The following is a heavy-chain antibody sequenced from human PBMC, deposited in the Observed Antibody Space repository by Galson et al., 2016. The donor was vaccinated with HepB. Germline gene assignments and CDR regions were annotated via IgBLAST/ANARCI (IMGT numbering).Heavy chain of an antibody. CDR3: ARASGGGYDWDYYYGMDV. D-gene: IGHD5-12*01. V-gene: IGHV3-21*01. J-gene: IGHJ6*04. CDR1: GFIFSTHS. Sequence: SLRLSCAGSGFIFSTHSMTWVRQAPGKGLEWVSLISSGRTYIYSADSVRGRFTISRDNAGNSLYLQMNTLRADDTAVYYCARASGGGYDWDYYYGMDVWGKGTTVTVSS. CDR2: ISSGRTYI.